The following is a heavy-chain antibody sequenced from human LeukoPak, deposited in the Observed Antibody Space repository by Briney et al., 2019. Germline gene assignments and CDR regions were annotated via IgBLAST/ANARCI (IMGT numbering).Heavy chain of an antibody. V-gene: IGHV1-18*01. J-gene: IGHJ4*02. Sequence: ASVKVSCKASGYTFTSYGISWVRQAPGQGLEWMGWISAYNGNTNYAQKLQGRVTMTTDTSTSTAYMELRSLRSDDTAVYYCARDGARGGSYYSAFDYWGQGTLVTVSS. D-gene: IGHD1-26*01. CDR2: ISAYNGNT. CDR1: GYTFTSYG. CDR3: ARDGARGGSYYSAFDY.